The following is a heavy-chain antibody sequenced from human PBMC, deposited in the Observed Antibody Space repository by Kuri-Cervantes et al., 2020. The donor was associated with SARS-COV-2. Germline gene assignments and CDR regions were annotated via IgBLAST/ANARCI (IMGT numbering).Heavy chain of an antibody. CDR3: ARAGDDSSGYDP. Sequence: SETLSLTCAVYGGSFSGYYWSWIRQPPGKGLEWIGEINDSGSTNYNPSLKSRVTISVDTSKNQFSLKLSSVTAADTAVYYCARAGDDSSGYDPWGQGTTVTVSS. D-gene: IGHD3-22*01. V-gene: IGHV4-34*01. CDR1: GGSFSGYY. J-gene: IGHJ6*02. CDR2: INDSGST.